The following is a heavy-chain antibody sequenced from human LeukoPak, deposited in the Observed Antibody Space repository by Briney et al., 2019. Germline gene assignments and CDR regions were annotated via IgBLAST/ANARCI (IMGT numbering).Heavy chain of an antibody. Sequence: SVKVSCKASGGTFTSYTISGVRQAPGQGLEWMGRIIPILGIANYAQKFQGRVTITADKSTSTAYMELSSLRSEDTAVYYCARHRRFPYYDFWSGPANDAFDIWGQGTMVTDSS. D-gene: IGHD3-3*01. CDR2: IIPILGIA. V-gene: IGHV1-69*02. CDR3: ARHRRFPYYDFWSGPANDAFDI. J-gene: IGHJ3*02. CDR1: GGTFTSYT.